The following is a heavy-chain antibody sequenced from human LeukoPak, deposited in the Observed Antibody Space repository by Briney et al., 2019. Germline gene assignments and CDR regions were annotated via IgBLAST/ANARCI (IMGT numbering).Heavy chain of an antibody. CDR2: INPDSGAT. J-gene: IGHJ4*02. CDR3: AREIWFFDS. D-gene: IGHD3-10*01. V-gene: IGHV1-2*02. CDR1: GYTFTGNY. Sequence: ASVKVSCKASGYTFTGNYMHWVRQAPGQGLEWMGWINPDSGATDYAQRFQGRVTLTSDTSVSTAYMELSSLKSDDTAVYFCAREIWFFDSWGQGTLVTVS.